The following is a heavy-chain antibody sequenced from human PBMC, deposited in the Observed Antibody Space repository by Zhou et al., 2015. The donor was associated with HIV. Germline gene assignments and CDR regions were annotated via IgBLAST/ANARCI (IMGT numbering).Heavy chain of an antibody. V-gene: IGHV1-69*06. J-gene: IGHJ4*02. CDR1: GGTFSNYA. CDR3: TRGRWEVPDAY. CDR2: IIPMFGTV. Sequence: QVQLVQSGTEVKKPGSSVKVSCEASGGTFSNYAVSWVRQAPGQGLEWMGAIIPMFGTVRYAQKFQGRVTMTRDTSISTAYMQLSGLTSEDTAIYYCTRGRWEVPDAYWGQGTLVTVTP. D-gene: IGHD1-26*01.